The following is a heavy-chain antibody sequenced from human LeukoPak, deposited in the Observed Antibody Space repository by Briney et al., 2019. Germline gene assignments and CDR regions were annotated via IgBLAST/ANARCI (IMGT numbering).Heavy chain of an antibody. Sequence: GESLKIPCKGSGYSFTSYWIGWVRQMPGKGLEWMGIIYPGDSDTRYSPSFQGQVTISADKSISTAYLQWSSLKASDTAMYYCARLEGSGWQYYYYGMDVWGQGTTVTVSS. J-gene: IGHJ6*02. CDR1: GYSFTSYW. D-gene: IGHD6-19*01. CDR2: IYPGDSDT. V-gene: IGHV5-51*01. CDR3: ARLEGSGWQYYYYGMDV.